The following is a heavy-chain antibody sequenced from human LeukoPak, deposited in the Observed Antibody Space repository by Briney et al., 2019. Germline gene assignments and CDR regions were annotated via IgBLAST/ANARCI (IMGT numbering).Heavy chain of an antibody. CDR3: AREARYIAAAGIDWFDP. CDR2: INHSGST. CDR1: GGSFSGYY. Sequence: SETLSLPCAVYGGSFSGYYWSWIRQPPGKGLEWIGEINHSGSTNYNPSLKRRVTISVDTSKNQFSLKLSSVTAADTAVYYCAREARYIAAAGIDWFDPWGQGTLVTVSS. D-gene: IGHD6-13*01. V-gene: IGHV4-34*01. J-gene: IGHJ5*02.